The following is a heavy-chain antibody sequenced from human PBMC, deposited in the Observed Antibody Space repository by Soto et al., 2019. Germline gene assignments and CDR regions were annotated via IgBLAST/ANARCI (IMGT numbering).Heavy chain of an antibody. CDR2: VAHDGTSK. D-gene: IGHD6-6*01. J-gene: IGHJ4*02. CDR3: ARRDYSTSSLGPFDH. V-gene: IGHV3-30-3*01. CDR1: GFSFSDHA. Sequence: QPGGSLRLSXAASGFSFSDHAMHWVRRAPGKGLEWVALVAHDGTSKYYAGSVKGRFTMSVDTSKNQFSLNLSSVTAVDTAFYFCARRDYSTSSLGPFDHWGPGILVTVSS.